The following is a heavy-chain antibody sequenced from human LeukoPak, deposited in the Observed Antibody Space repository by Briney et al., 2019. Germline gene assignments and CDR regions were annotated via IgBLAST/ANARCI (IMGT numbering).Heavy chain of an antibody. V-gene: IGHV3-48*02. J-gene: IGHJ4*02. Sequence: GGSLRVSCAAPGFTLTGYRINWVRPAPGKRLEWVSYISSSSNTIYSADSVKGRFTISRDNAKSSLYLQMNSLRDEDTAVYYCARVLLTGYCSSFSCPLDFWGQGTLVTVSS. CDR1: GFTLTGYR. D-gene: IGHD2-2*03. CDR2: ISSSSNTI. CDR3: ARVLLTGYCSSFSCPLDF.